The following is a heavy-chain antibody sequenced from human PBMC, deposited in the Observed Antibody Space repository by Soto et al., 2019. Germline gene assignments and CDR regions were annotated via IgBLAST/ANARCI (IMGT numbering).Heavy chain of an antibody. CDR3: ARDLGFGGYDYFYYYYGMDV. D-gene: IGHD5-12*01. CDR2: IYYSGST. V-gene: IGHV4-31*03. Sequence: TLSLTCTVSGGSISSGGYYWSWIRQHPGKGLEWIGYIYYSGSTYYNPSLKSRVTISVDTSKNQFSLKLSSVTAADTAVYYCARDLGFGGYDYFYYYYGMDVWGQGTTVTVSS. J-gene: IGHJ6*02. CDR1: GGSISSGGYY.